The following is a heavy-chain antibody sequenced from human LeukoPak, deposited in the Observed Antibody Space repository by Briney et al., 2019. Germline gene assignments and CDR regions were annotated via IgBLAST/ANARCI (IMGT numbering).Heavy chain of an antibody. V-gene: IGHV3-7*01. J-gene: IGHJ6*02. D-gene: IGHD2-2*01. CDR3: ARYCTTTSCYREGSTYYGMDV. Sequence: GSLRLSCGASGFTFSIYWMTWVRQSPGKGLEWVANINQDASEKYYVDSVKGRVTISRDNARNSLYLEMNSLRAEDTATYYCARYCTTTSCYREGSTYYGMDVWGQGTTVTVSS. CDR2: INQDASEK. CDR1: GFTFSIYW.